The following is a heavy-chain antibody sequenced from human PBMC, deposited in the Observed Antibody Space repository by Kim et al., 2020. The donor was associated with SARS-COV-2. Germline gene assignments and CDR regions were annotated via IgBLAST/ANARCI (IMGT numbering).Heavy chain of an antibody. V-gene: IGHV4-34*01. J-gene: IGHJ5*02. D-gene: IGHD2-15*01. CDR1: GGSFSGYY. CDR2: INHSGST. Sequence: SETLSLTCAVYGGSFSGYYWSWIRQPPGKGLEWIGEINHSGSTNYNPSLKSRVTISVDTSKNQFSLKLSSVTAADTAVYYCARGFSSTPSGGSRRWWFDPWGQGTLVTVSS. CDR3: ARGFSSTPSGGSRRWWFDP.